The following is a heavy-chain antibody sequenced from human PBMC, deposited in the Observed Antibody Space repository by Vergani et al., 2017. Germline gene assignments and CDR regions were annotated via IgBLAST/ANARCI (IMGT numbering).Heavy chain of an antibody. CDR1: GGTFSSYA. V-gene: IGHV1-69*01. CDR2: IIPIFGTA. J-gene: IGHJ4*02. D-gene: IGHD3-16*02. CDR3: ARGPYDYVWGSYRRPNYFDY. Sequence: QVQLVQSGAEVKKPGSSVKFSCKASGGTFSSYAISWVRQAPGQGLEWMGGIIPIFGTANYAQKFQGRVTITADESTSTAYMELSSLRSEDTAVYYCARGPYDYVWGSYRRPNYFDYWGQGTLVTVSS.